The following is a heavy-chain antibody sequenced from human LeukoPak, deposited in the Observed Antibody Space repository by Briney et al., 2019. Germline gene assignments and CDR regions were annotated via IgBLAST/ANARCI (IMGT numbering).Heavy chain of an antibody. D-gene: IGHD3-9*01. Sequence: SETLSLTCTVSGGSISSYYWIWIRQPPGKGLEWIGYIYYSGSTNYNPSLKSRVTISVDTSKNQFSLKLSSVTAADTAVYYCARDWDLYYDILTGLGPFDPWGQGTLVTVSS. CDR3: ARDWDLYYDILTGLGPFDP. J-gene: IGHJ5*02. CDR2: IYYSGST. CDR1: GGSISSYY. V-gene: IGHV4-59*12.